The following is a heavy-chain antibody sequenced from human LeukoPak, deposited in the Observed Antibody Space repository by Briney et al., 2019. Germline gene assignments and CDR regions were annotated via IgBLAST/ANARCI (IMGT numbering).Heavy chain of an antibody. J-gene: IGHJ3*01. D-gene: IGHD1-14*01. V-gene: IGHV3-33*01. CDR2: IWYDGSEK. CDR3: ARYGNLKVLDV. Sequence: GGSLRLSCAASGFTFSSHGMHGVRQATGKALEWVAVIWYDGSEKYYAESVKGRFTISRDNSKNMLYLQIYSLRTEDTALYYCARYGNLKVLDVWGQGTMVTVPS. CDR1: GFTFSSHG.